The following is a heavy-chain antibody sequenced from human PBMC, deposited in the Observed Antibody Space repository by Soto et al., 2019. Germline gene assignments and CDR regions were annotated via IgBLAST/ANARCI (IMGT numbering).Heavy chain of an antibody. CDR1: GFSFKSHG. D-gene: IGHD4-17*01. CDR2: IWYDGSNK. Sequence: QVQLVESGGGVVQPGRSLRLSCAASGFSFKSHGMHWVRQAPGKGLEWVALIWYDGSNKYHEDSVKGRFTISRDNSENTLYLQMNSLRAEDTAVYYCARGPNYGDYGIDYWGRGTLVTVSS. CDR3: ARGPNYGDYGIDY. V-gene: IGHV3-33*01. J-gene: IGHJ4*02.